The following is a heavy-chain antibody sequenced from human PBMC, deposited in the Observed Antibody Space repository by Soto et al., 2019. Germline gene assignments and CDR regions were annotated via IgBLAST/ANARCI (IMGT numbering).Heavy chain of an antibody. CDR1: GFFLTTARVG. CDR3: TLMSRDGVLESGSYFDY. Sequence: QVTLKESGPVLVKPTETLTLTCTVSGFFLTTARVGVTWIRQPPGKALEWLAHIFSTDEKSYSTFLKSRLTISKDTSKSQVVLTMTNMDPVDTATYYCTLMSRDGVLESGSYFDYWGQGFLVTVSS. D-gene: IGHD3-3*01. CDR2: IFSTDEK. J-gene: IGHJ4*02. V-gene: IGHV2-26*01.